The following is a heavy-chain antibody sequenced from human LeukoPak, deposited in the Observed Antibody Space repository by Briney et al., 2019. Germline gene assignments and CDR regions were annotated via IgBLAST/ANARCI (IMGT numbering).Heavy chain of an antibody. Sequence: PGGSLRLSCAASGFTFSSYSMNWVRQAPGKELEWVSYISSSSSTIYYADSVKGRFTISRDNAKNSLYLQMNSLRAEDTAVYYCARVGRENWFDHWGQGTLVTVSS. CDR1: GFTFSSYS. CDR2: ISSSSSTI. J-gene: IGHJ5*02. CDR3: ARVGRENWFDH. V-gene: IGHV3-48*01. D-gene: IGHD1-26*01.